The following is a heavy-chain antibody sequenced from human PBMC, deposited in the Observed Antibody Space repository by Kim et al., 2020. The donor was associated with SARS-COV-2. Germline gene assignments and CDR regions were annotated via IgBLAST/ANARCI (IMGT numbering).Heavy chain of an antibody. CDR3: ARGRLQIQLWPSDYLGYYGMDV. Sequence: ASVKVSCKASGYTFTSYGISWVRQAPGQGLEWMGWISAYNGNTNYAQKLQGRVTMTTDTSTSTAYMELRSLRSDDTAVYYCARGRLQIQLWPSDYLGYYGMDVWGQGTTVTVSS. D-gene: IGHD5-18*01. CDR2: ISAYNGNT. V-gene: IGHV1-18*01. J-gene: IGHJ6*02. CDR1: GYTFTSYG.